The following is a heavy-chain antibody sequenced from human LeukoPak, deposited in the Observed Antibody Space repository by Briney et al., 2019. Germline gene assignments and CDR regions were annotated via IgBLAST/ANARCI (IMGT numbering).Heavy chain of an antibody. D-gene: IGHD4-17*01. V-gene: IGHV4-34*01. J-gene: IGHJ3*02. CDR2: INHSGST. CDR1: GGSFSGYY. CDR3: ARQPTSVTTFAFDI. Sequence: SETLSLTCAVYGGSFSGYYWSWIRQPPGKGLEWIGEINHSGSTNYNPSLKSRVTISQDTSKNQFSLYLRSVTAADTAVYYCARQPTSVTTFAFDIWGQGTVVTVSS.